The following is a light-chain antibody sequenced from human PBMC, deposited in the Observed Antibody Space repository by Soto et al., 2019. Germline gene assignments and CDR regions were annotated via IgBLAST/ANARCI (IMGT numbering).Light chain of an antibody. J-gene: IGKJ1*01. V-gene: IGKV3-20*01. CDR2: GTS. Sequence: EIVLTHSPGTLSLSPGERATLSCRASQNVGSRYLAWYQQKPGQAPRLLIYGTSNRATGIPDRFSGSGSGTDFSLTISSLEPGDLAVYYCQQYGSSPRTFGQWTKVDIK. CDR1: QNVGSRY. CDR3: QQYGSSPRT.